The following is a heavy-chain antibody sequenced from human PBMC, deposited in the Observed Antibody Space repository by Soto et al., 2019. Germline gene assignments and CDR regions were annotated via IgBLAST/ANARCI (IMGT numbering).Heavy chain of an antibody. V-gene: IGHV3-23*01. CDR1: GFSVGSYG. CDR2: SGSGYSI. D-gene: IGHD6-13*01. CDR3: AKGRGSSWSVVFFDY. Sequence: EVQLLESGGDSVPPGGSPRLSCAASGFSVGSYGMSWVRQAPGKGLECVSSSGSGYSIYYADSVKGRFTISRDNSKNTLFLQMNSLRAEDTAVYYCAKGRGSSWSVVFFDYWGQGALVTVSS. J-gene: IGHJ4*02.